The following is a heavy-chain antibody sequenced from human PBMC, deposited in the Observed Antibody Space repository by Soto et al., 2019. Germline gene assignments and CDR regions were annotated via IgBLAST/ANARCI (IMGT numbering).Heavy chain of an antibody. J-gene: IGHJ5*02. Sequence: EVQLLESGGGLVQPGGSLRLSCAAYGFTFSSYALSWVRQAPGKGLEWVSAISGSGGSTYYADSVKGRFTISRDNSKNTLYLQMNSLRAEDTAVYYCAKEAGFIPNTLGWFDPWGQGTLVTVSS. CDR3: AKEAGFIPNTLGWFDP. CDR1: GFTFSSYA. V-gene: IGHV3-23*01. D-gene: IGHD7-27*01. CDR2: ISGSGGST.